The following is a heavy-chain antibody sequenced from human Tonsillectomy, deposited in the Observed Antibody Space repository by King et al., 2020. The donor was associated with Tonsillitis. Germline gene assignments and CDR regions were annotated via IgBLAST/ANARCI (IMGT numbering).Heavy chain of an antibody. J-gene: IGHJ4*02. V-gene: IGHV3-74*01. CDR3: ARDLSWHDPFDY. Sequence: VQLVESGVGLVQPGGSLRLSCAASGFTISSYWMHWVRQAPGKGLVWFSRIKSDGSGVCYADSVNGRFTISRDNAKNTLYLQMNSLRAEDTAVYYCARDLSWHDPFDYWGQGTLVTVSS. CDR1: GFTISSYW. CDR2: IKSDGSGV. D-gene: IGHD1-1*01.